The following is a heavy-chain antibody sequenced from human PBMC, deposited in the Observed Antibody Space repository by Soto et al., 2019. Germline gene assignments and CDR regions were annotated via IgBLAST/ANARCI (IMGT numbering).Heavy chain of an antibody. CDR2: IYSGGST. CDR1: GFTVSSHY. CDR3: ASDTDYYDSSGQGN. Sequence: EVQLVESGGGLIQPGGSLRRSCAAYGFTVSSHYMSWVRQAAGKGLEWVSVIYSGGSTYYADSVKGRFTISRDNSKHTLYLQRNSLRAEDTAVYYCASDTDYYDSSGQGNWGQGTLVTVSS. J-gene: IGHJ4*02. D-gene: IGHD3-22*01. V-gene: IGHV3-53*01.